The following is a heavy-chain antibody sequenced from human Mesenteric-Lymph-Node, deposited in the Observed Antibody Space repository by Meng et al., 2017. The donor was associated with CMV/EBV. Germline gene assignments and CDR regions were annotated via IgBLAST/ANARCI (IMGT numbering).Heavy chain of an antibody. CDR3: AKLAYDSSGPPSDY. CDR2: ISGSGGST. V-gene: IGHV3-23*01. D-gene: IGHD3-22*01. CDR1: GFTFGSFA. Sequence: GGSLRLSCAASGFTFGSFAMSWVRQAPGKGLEWVSAISGSGGSTYYADSVKGRFTISRDNSKNTLYLQMNSLRAEDTAVYYCAKLAYDSSGPPSDYWGQGTLVTVSS. J-gene: IGHJ4*02.